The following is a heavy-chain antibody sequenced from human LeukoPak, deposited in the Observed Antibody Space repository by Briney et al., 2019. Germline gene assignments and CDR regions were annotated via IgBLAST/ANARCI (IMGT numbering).Heavy chain of an antibody. J-gene: IGHJ4*02. D-gene: IGHD3-10*01. CDR1: GGSISSYY. Sequence: SETLSLTCTVSGGSISSYYWSWIRQPPGKGLEWIGYIYYSGSTNYNPSLKSRVTISVDTSKNQFSLKLSSVTAADTAVYYCARSELLWFGEVYYFDYWGQVTLVTVSS. CDR2: IYYSGST. V-gene: IGHV4-59*08. CDR3: ARSELLWFGEVYYFDY.